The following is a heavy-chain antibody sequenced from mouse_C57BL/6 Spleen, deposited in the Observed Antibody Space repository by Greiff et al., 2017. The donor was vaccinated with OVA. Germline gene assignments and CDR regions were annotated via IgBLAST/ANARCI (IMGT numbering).Heavy chain of an antibody. CDR2: ISGGGGNT. CDR1: GFTFSSYT. D-gene: IGHD2-5*01. CDR3: SRQAGGQTSYYSNYGFAY. J-gene: IGHJ3*01. Sequence: EVQVVESGGGLVKPGGSLKLSCAASGFTFSSYTMSWVRQTPEKRLEWVATISGGGGNTYYPDSVKGRFTITRVNATNTLYLQMSSLRSEYTAWYYCSRQAGGQTSYYSNYGFAYWGQGTLVTVSA. V-gene: IGHV5-9*01.